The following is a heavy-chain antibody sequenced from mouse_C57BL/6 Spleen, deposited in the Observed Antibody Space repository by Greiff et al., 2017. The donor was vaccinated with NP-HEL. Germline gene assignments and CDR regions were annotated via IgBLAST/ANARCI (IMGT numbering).Heavy chain of an antibody. CDR1: GYAFSSSW. D-gene: IGHD1-1*01. J-gene: IGHJ4*01. Sequence: QVQLKQSGPELVKPGASVKISCKASGYAFSSSWMNWVKQRPGKGLEWIGRIYPGDGDTNYNGKFKGKATLTADKSSSPAYMQLSSLTSEDSAVYCCARYHDYGSCYYAMDYWGQGTSVTVSS. CDR3: ARYHDYGSCYYAMDY. CDR2: IYPGDGDT. V-gene: IGHV1-82*01.